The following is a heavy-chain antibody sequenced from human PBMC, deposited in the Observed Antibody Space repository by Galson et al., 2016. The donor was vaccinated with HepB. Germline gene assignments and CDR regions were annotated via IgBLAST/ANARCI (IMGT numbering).Heavy chain of an antibody. CDR3: TTAGTLTMGY. CDR2: IKSKTDGGTT. J-gene: IGHJ4*02. V-gene: IGHV3-15*01. D-gene: IGHD1-1*01. CDR1: GFTFSNTW. Sequence: SLRLSCAASGFTFSNTWMNWVRQAPGKGLEWVGLIKSKTDGGTTDYDPPAKGRFTISRDDSKNTVYLQMNSLKIEDTAVYYCTTAGTLTMGYWDQGILVTVSS.